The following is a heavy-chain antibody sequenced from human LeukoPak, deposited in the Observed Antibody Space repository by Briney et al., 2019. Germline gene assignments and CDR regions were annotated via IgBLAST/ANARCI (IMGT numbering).Heavy chain of an antibody. V-gene: IGHV4-30-4*01. J-gene: IGHJ3*02. CDR2: IYNSGNT. D-gene: IGHD2-15*01. CDR3: ARGSRGTVVVAASVFDI. Sequence: SETLSLTCSVSGGSIASGDYYWTWIRQPPGKGPEWIGYIYNSGNTYYNPSLKSRVSISADTSENEFSLKLSSVSAADTAVYYCARGSRGTVVVAASVFDIWGQGTFLTVSS. CDR1: GGSIASGDYY.